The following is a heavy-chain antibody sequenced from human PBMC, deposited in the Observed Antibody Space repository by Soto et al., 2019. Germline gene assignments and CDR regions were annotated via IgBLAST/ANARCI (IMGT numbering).Heavy chain of an antibody. CDR1: GGTFSSYA. D-gene: IGHD3-3*01. J-gene: IGHJ6*02. CDR3: AQHRARQARSFGVVIKWDYWYMDV. Sequence: QVQLVQSGAEVKKPGSSVKVSCKASGGTFSSYAISWVRQAPGQGLEWMGGIIPIFGTANYAQKFQGRVTTTADESMSTAYMELRSVQSEDMAVYYRAQHRARQARSFGVVIKWDYWYMDVWGQGTTVTVSS. V-gene: IGHV1-69*01. CDR2: IIPIFGTA.